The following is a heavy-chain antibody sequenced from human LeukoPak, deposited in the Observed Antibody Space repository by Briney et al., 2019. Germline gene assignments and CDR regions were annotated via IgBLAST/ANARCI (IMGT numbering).Heavy chain of an antibody. CDR1: KFTFSTFS. V-gene: IGHV3-48*04. CDR3: ARDRGNQRGYYYYYMDV. Sequence: GGSLRLSCAASKFTFSTFSMSWVRQAPGKGLEWVSYISSSGSTIYYADSVKGRFTISRDNAKNSLYLQMNSLRAEDTAVYYCARDRGNQRGYYYYYMDVWGKGTTVTVSS. CDR2: ISSSGSTI. D-gene: IGHD1-14*01. J-gene: IGHJ6*03.